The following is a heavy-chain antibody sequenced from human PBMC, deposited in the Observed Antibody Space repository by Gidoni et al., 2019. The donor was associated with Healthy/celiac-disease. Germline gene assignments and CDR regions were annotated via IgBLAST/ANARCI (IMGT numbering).Heavy chain of an antibody. V-gene: IGHV3-30*18. CDR2: ISNDGSNK. Sequence: QVQLVESGGGVVQPGRSLRPSCAASGFTFSSYGMPWVRQAPGKGLEWVAVISNDGSNKYYADSVKGRFTISRDNSKNTLYLQMNSLRAEDTAVYYCAKDTSTNYDFWTQYYYFDYWGQGTLVTVSS. CDR1: GFTFSSYG. J-gene: IGHJ4*02. D-gene: IGHD3-3*01. CDR3: AKDTSTNYDFWTQYYYFDY.